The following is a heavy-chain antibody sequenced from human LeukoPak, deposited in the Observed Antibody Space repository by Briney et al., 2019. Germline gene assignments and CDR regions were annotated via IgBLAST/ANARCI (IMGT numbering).Heavy chain of an antibody. D-gene: IGHD6-13*01. J-gene: IGHJ4*02. CDR3: ARALGSSWDSSLDS. CDR1: GFTFNTYA. CDR2: MSGSGSST. Sequence: GGSLRLSCAASGFTFNTYAMSWVRQAPGKGLEWVSSMSGSGSSTYYADSVKGRFTISRDNSKNTLYLQMNSLRTEDTAVYYCARALGSSWDSSLDSWGQGTLVPVSS. V-gene: IGHV3-23*01.